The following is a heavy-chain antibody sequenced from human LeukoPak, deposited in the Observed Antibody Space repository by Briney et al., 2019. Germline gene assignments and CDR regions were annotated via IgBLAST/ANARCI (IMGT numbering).Heavy chain of an antibody. CDR2: IYPGDSDT. Sequence: GESLKISCKGSGYSFTTYWIGWVRQMPGKGLEWMGIIYPGDSDTRYNPSFQGQVTISADKSISTAYLQWSSLRASDTAMYYCARPSGYSGYDPFDYWGQGTLVTVSS. J-gene: IGHJ4*02. CDR3: ARPSGYSGYDPFDY. V-gene: IGHV5-51*01. CDR1: GYSFTTYW. D-gene: IGHD5-12*01.